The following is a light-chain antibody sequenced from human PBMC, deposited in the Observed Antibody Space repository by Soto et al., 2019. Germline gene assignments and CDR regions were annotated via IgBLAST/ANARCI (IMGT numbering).Light chain of an antibody. Sequence: EIVLTQSPGTLSLSPGERATLSCRASQSVSSNLAWYQQKPGQAPRLLIYGASTRATGIPARFSGSGSGTEFTLTLSSLKSEDFAVYYCQQYNNWPPWTLGQGTKVDIK. CDR2: GAS. CDR3: QQYNNWPPWT. V-gene: IGKV3-15*01. J-gene: IGKJ1*01. CDR1: QSVSSN.